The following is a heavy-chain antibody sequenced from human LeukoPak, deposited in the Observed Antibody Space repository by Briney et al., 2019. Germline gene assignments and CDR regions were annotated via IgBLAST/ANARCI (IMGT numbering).Heavy chain of an antibody. D-gene: IGHD5-24*01. CDR1: GLSFSNYW. CDR2: TNLHGTAV. V-gene: IGHV3-74*01. J-gene: IGHJ4*02. Sequence: GGSLRLSCEVSGLSFSNYWMHWVPQAPRRRVLRVARTNLHGTAVDYADSVKGRFIISRDNAKNTLFLQMNSLRAEDTAVYYCAKFREALYYFDYWGQGTLVTVSS. CDR3: AKFREALYYFDY.